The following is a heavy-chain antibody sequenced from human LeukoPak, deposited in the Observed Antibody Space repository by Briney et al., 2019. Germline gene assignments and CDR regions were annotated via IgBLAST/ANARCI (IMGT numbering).Heavy chain of an antibody. CDR1: GYTFTGYY. D-gene: IGHD6-13*01. CDR3: AREAAAIDY. V-gene: IGHV1-2*02. J-gene: IGHJ4*02. CDR2: INPNSGGT. Sequence: ASVKVSCKAFGYTFTGYYMHWVRQAPGQGLEWMGWINPNSGGTNYAQKFQGRVTMTRDTSISTAYMELSRLRSYDTAVYYCAREAAAIDYWGQGTLVTVSS.